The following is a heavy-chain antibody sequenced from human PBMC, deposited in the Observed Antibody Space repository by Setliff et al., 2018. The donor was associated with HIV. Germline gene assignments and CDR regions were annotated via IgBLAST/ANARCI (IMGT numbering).Heavy chain of an antibody. D-gene: IGHD1-26*01. Sequence: SETLSLTCAVSGGSISRTNWWSWVRQSPGKGLEWIGEIYHSGNTNYNPSLKSRVTISVGKPKNQFSLKLSSVTAADTAVYYCARRGGSYPHDAFDIWGQGTMVTVS. CDR2: IYHSGNT. CDR3: ARRGGSYPHDAFDI. CDR1: GGSISRTNW. V-gene: IGHV4-4*02. J-gene: IGHJ3*02.